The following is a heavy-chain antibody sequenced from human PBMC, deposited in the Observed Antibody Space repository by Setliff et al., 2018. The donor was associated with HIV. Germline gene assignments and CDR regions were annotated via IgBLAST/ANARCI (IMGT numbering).Heavy chain of an antibody. CDR2: IKEDGSEI. V-gene: IGHV3-7*03. J-gene: IGHJ4*02. D-gene: IGHD3-10*01. CDR3: AKVAPKVSYYYGLGRQRGYFDY. CDR1: GGSISDNKYY. Sequence: PSETLSLTCSVSGGSISDNKYYWSWVRQAPGKGPEWVANIKEDGSEIYYVDSVKGRFTISRDNAKNSLYVQMNSLRAEDTAVYYCAKVAPKVSYYYGLGRQRGYFDYWGQGTLVTVSS.